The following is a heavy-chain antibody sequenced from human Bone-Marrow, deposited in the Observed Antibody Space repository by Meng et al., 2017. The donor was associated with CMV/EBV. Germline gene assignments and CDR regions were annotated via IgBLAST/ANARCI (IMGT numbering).Heavy chain of an antibody. CDR1: GFTVSSNY. CDR3: AREPTPNYCSSTSCYPPYYYYYGMDV. V-gene: IGHV3-66*02. Sequence: GGSLRLSCAASGFTVSSNYMSWVRQAPGKGLEWVSVIYSGGSTYYADSVKGRFTISRDNSKNTLYLQMNSLRAEDTAVYYCAREPTPNYCSSTSCYPPYYYYYGMDVWGQGTTVTVSS. CDR2: IYSGGST. J-gene: IGHJ6*02. D-gene: IGHD2-2*01.